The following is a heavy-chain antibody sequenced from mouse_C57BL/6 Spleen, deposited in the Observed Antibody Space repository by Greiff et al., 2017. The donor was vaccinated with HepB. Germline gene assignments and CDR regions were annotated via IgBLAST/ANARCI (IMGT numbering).Heavy chain of an antibody. CDR2: IYPRDGST. V-gene: IGHV1-78*01. Sequence: VQVVESDAELVKPGASVKISCKVSGYTFTDHTIHWMKQRPEQGLEWIGYIYPRDGSTKYNEKFKGKATLTADKSSSTAYMQLNSLTSEDSAVYFCARSGIYYGNYVYAMDYWGQGTSVTVSS. J-gene: IGHJ4*01. CDR1: GYTFTDHT. D-gene: IGHD2-1*01. CDR3: ARSGIYYGNYVYAMDY.